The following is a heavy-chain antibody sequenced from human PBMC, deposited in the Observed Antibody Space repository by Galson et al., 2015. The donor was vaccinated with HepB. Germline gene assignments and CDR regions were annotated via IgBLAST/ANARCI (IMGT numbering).Heavy chain of an antibody. Sequence: TLSLTCTVSGGSISSGGYYWSWIRQHPGKGLEWIGYIYYSGSTYYNPSLKSRVTIPVDTSKNQFSLKLSSVTAADTAVYYCARVLLWFGEFDWFDPWGQGTLVTVSS. D-gene: IGHD3-10*01. CDR1: GGSISSGGYY. CDR2: IYYSGST. CDR3: ARVLLWFGEFDWFDP. V-gene: IGHV4-31*03. J-gene: IGHJ5*02.